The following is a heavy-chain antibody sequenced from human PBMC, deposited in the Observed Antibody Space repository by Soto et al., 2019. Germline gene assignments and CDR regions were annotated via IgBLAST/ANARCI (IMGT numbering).Heavy chain of an antibody. J-gene: IGHJ4*01. CDR1: GYTFTSYG. D-gene: IGHD1-1*01. V-gene: IGHV1-18*01. CDR2: ISGYNGNT. Sequence: QVQLVQSGAEVKKPGASVKVSCKTSGYTFTSYGVAWVRQAPGQGLEWMGWISGYNGNTNYAQKFQGRVTMTTDTPTSTAYMELRSLRSDDAAVYYCARDPTGHFIEYWGHGSLVTVSS. CDR3: ARDPTGHFIEY.